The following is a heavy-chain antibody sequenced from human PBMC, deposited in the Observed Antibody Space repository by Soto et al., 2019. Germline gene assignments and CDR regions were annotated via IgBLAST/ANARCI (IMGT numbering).Heavy chain of an antibody. D-gene: IGHD6-19*01. CDR2: IWNDGSNT. V-gene: IGHV3-33*01. J-gene: IGHJ3*01. Sequence: QVQLEESGGGVVQSGTSLRLACSASGFTFNNHAMHWVRQAPGKGLEWVAVIWNDGSNTYYADSVQGRFTISRDNSKNTVPLHLTNLRVEDTALYYCTRGRSDGWAGLSDVWGQGTMVSV. CDR3: TRGRSDGWAGLSDV. CDR1: GFTFNNHA.